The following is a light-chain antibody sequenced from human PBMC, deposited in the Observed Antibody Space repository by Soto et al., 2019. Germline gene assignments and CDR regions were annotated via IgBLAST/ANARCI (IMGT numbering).Light chain of an antibody. Sequence: DIVLTQSPGTLSLSPGERATLSCSAIQSVSSSFLAWYQQNPGQAPRLLLYGASSRATGIPDRFSGSGSGTYFNLTISRVEPEDFAVYYCQQYDNSPWTVGRGTQVEIK. J-gene: IGKJ1*01. CDR3: QQYDNSPWT. CDR1: QSVSSSF. CDR2: GAS. V-gene: IGKV3-20*01.